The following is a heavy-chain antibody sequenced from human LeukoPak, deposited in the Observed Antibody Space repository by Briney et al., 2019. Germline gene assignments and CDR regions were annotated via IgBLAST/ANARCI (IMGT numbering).Heavy chain of an antibody. V-gene: IGHV3-48*04. J-gene: IGHJ4*02. CDR3: ARGAYSSGWAYFDY. CDR1: GFTFSDYS. Sequence: SGGSLRLSCAASGFTFSDYSMNWVRQAPGKGLEWVSYISFSVNTKYYGDSVKGRFAISRDNAKNSLYLHMDSLRAEDTAVYYCARGAYSSGWAYFDYWGQGTLVTVSS. D-gene: IGHD6-19*01. CDR2: ISFSVNTK.